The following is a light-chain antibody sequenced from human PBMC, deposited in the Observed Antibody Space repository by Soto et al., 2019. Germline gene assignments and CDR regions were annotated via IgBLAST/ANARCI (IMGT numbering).Light chain of an antibody. CDR1: QSISSW. V-gene: IGKV1-5*03. J-gene: IGKJ1*01. CDR3: QQYNDNWT. Sequence: QISRSPITMSEYVGDRVTITCRASQSISSWLAWYQQKPGKAPKLLIYKASTMQSGVPSRFSGSGSGTEFTLAISSLQPDDSATYYCQQYNDNWTFGQGTKV. CDR2: KAS.